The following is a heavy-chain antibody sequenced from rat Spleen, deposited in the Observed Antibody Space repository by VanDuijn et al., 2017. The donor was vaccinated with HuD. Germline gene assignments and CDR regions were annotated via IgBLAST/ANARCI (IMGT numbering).Heavy chain of an antibody. Sequence: EVQLVESGGDLIQPGRSLKLSCAASGFTFSNYYMAWVRQAPTKGLEWVASITNSGDTTYYRDSVKGRFTISRDNAENTLYLQMNSLRSEDTATYFCARHEDYGGYSRDYFGYWGQGVMVTVSS. CDR3: ARHEDYGGYSRDYFGY. V-gene: IGHV5S23*01. J-gene: IGHJ2*01. CDR1: GFTFSNYY. D-gene: IGHD1-11*01. CDR2: ITNSGDTT.